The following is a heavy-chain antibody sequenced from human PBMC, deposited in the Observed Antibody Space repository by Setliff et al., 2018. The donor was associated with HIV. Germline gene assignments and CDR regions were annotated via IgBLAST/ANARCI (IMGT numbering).Heavy chain of an antibody. CDR1: GGSISSGGYY. CDR2: IYYRGST. J-gene: IGHJ4*02. CDR3: ARAVTTLTAPTHFDY. Sequence: TLSLTCTVSGGSISSGGYYWSWIRQHPGKGLEWIGYIYYRGSTHYNPSLKSRVTISVDTSKNQFSLKLSSVTAADTAVYYCARAVTTLTAPTHFDYWGQGTLVTVSS. D-gene: IGHD4-17*01. V-gene: IGHV4-31*03.